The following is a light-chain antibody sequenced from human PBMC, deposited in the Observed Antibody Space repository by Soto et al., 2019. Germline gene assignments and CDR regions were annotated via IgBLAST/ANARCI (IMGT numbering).Light chain of an antibody. CDR3: FSYAGSSTFVV. Sequence: QSALTQPASVSGSPGQSITISCTGTSSDVGSYNLVSWYQQHPGKAPKLMIYEGSKRPSGVSNRFSGSKSGNTASLTISGLQAEDEDDYYCFSYAGSSTFVVFGGGTKLTVL. CDR1: SSDVGSYNL. CDR2: EGS. V-gene: IGLV2-23*03. J-gene: IGLJ2*01.